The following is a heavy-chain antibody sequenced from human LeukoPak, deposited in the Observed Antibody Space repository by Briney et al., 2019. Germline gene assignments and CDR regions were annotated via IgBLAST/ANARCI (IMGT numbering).Heavy chain of an antibody. J-gene: IGHJ4*02. Sequence: PGGSLRLFCAASAFSLNAYNMNWVRQAPGKGLEWVSSISYTGTYIYYADSVKGRFTISRDNAQNSLYLQMNSLRAEDTAIYYCVRDRGTYRPIDYWGQGTLVTVSS. V-gene: IGHV3-21*04. CDR2: ISYTGTYI. CDR1: AFSLNAYN. D-gene: IGHD1-26*01. CDR3: VRDRGTYRPIDY.